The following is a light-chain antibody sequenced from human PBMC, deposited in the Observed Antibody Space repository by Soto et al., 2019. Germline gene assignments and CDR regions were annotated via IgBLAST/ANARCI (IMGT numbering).Light chain of an antibody. J-gene: IGKJ1*01. CDR1: QRVSSK. V-gene: IGKV3-20*01. Sequence: ETAMTQSPVSLSVSPGERATLFCRARQRVSSKLAWYQHRPGQAPRLLIYGASSRATGIPDRFSGSGSGTDFTLTISRMEPEDFAVYYCQQYGSSGTFGQGTKV. CDR2: GAS. CDR3: QQYGSSGT.